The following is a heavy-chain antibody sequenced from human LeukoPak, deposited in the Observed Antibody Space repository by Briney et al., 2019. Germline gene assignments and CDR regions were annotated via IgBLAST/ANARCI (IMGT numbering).Heavy chain of an antibody. D-gene: IGHD2-2*01. CDR2: LNHSGST. CDR3: ARAQGYCSSTSCYSPSKSFDY. V-gene: IGHV4-34*01. J-gene: IGHJ4*02. CDR1: GGTFSGYY. Sequence: SETLSLTCAVYGGTFSGYYLSWIRQPPGKGLEWIGELNHSGSTNYNPSLKRRVTISVDTSKNQFSRKLCSVTAADTAVYYCARAQGYCSSTSCYSPSKSFDYWGQGTLVTVSS.